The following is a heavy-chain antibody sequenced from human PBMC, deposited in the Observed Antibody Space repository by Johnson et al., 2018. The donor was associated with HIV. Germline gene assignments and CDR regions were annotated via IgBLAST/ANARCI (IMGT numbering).Heavy chain of an antibody. D-gene: IGHD1-7*01. Sequence: VQLVESGGGLVQPGGSLRLSCVASGITFSSYAMSWVRQAPGKGLEWFSYISSSGSTIYYADSVKGRFTIPRDNAKNSLYLQMNSLRAEDTAVYYCASWNYFDAFDIWGQGTMVTVSS. V-gene: IGHV3-48*03. CDR2: ISSSGSTI. J-gene: IGHJ3*02. CDR1: GITFSSYA. CDR3: ASWNYFDAFDI.